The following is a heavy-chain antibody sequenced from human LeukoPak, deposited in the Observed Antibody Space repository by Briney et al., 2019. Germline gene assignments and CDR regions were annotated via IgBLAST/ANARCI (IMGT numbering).Heavy chain of an antibody. CDR3: VRGGTTTHAFDI. CDR2: MDSGGGT. Sequence: GGSLRLSCAASAFIVSSNSMHWVRQAPGKGLEWVSGMDSGGGTYYANSVKGRFTISRDNSKNTLSLQMNSLRAEDTAVYYCVRGGTTTHAFDIWGQGTVVTFSS. V-gene: IGHV3-53*01. D-gene: IGHD1-7*01. CDR1: AFIVSSNS. J-gene: IGHJ3*02.